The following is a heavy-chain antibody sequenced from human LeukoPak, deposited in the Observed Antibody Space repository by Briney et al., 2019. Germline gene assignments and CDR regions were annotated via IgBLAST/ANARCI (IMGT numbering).Heavy chain of an antibody. Sequence: ASVKVSCKASGYTFTSYGISWVRQAPGQGLEWVGWISAYNGNTNYAQKLQGRVTMTTDTSTSTAYMELRSLRSDDTAVYYCARAPHYSNYGPYYYGMDVWGQGTTVTVSS. CDR3: ARAPHYSNYGPYYYGMDV. CDR2: ISAYNGNT. J-gene: IGHJ6*02. D-gene: IGHD4-11*01. CDR1: GYTFTSYG. V-gene: IGHV1-18*01.